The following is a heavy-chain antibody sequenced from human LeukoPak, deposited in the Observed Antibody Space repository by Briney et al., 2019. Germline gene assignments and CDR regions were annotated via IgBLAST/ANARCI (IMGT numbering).Heavy chain of an antibody. CDR1: GGSISSYY. V-gene: IGHV4-4*07. D-gene: IGHD6-13*01. CDR2: IYTSGST. CDR3: ARNGYSSSWDAFDI. Sequence: SETLSLTCTVSGGSISSYYWSWIRQPAGKGLEWIGRIYTSGSTNHNPSLKSRVTMSVDTSKNQFSLKLSSVTAADTAVYYCARNGYSSSWDAFDIWGQGAMVTVSS. J-gene: IGHJ3*02.